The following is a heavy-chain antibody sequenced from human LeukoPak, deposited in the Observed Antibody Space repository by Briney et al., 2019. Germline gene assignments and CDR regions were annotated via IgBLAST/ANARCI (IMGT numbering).Heavy chain of an antibody. CDR3: ARDSTYYYDSGSSGPHYFDN. V-gene: IGHV3-30*01. CDR2: ISSGGTYE. D-gene: IGHD3-10*01. Sequence: GKSLRLSCAASGFTFSNYAMPWVRQAPGKGLEWVSLISSGGTYEYYADSVKGRFTISRDNPKNTLDLQLNSLRAEDTAVYYCARDSTYYYDSGSSGPHYFDNWGQGTLVTVSS. J-gene: IGHJ4*02. CDR1: GFTFSNYA.